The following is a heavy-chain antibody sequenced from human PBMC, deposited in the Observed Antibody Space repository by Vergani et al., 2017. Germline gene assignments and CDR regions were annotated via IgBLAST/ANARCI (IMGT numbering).Heavy chain of an antibody. CDR3: ARGGYENLFDP. CDR2: IYTSGST. V-gene: IGHV4-61*02. Sequence: QVQLQESGPGLVKPSQTLSLTCTVSGGSISSGSYYWSWIRQPAGKGLEWIGRIYTSGSTNYNPSLKSRVTISVDTSKNQFSLKLSTVTAADTAVYYCARGGYENLFDPWGQGTLVTVSS. D-gene: IGHD5-18*01. J-gene: IGHJ5*02. CDR1: GGSISSGSYY.